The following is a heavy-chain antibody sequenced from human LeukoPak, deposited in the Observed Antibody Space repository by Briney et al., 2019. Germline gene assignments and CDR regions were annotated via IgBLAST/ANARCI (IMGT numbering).Heavy chain of an antibody. CDR3: ARETATAMVLDY. CDR2: MSYDGSNK. D-gene: IGHD5-18*01. V-gene: IGHV3-30*04. CDR1: TFTFSNYA. J-gene: IGHJ4*02. Sequence: GSSLRLSCAASTFTFSNYAMHWVRQAPDKGLEWVAVMSYDGSNKYYPDSVKDRFTISRDNSKNTLYVQMHSLRVEDTAAYYCARETATAMVLDYWGQGTLVTVSS.